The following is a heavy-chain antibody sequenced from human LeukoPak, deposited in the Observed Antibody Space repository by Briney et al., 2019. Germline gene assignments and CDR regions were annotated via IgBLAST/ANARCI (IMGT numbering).Heavy chain of an antibody. V-gene: IGHV3-33*01. CDR3: AREVGEAFDI. Sequence: GRSLRLSCAASGFTFSSYGMHWVRQAPGEGLEWVAVIWYDGSNKYYADSVKGRFTISRDNAKNSLYLQMNTLRAEDTAVYYCAREVGEAFDIWGQGTLVTVSS. CDR1: GFTFSSYG. J-gene: IGHJ3*02. CDR2: IWYDGSNK. D-gene: IGHD1-26*01.